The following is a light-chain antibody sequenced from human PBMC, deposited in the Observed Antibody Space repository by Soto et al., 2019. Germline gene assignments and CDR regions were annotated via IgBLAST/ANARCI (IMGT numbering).Light chain of an antibody. V-gene: IGLV2-14*03. J-gene: IGLJ1*01. CDR3: SSYTSSSTYL. Sequence: QSALTQPASVSGSPGQSITISCTGTSSDVGAYNSVSWYQQHPDKTPKLMIYEVSHRPSGVSDRFSGSKSDNTASLTISGLHTEDEADYYCSSYTSSSTYLFGTGTKLTVL. CDR2: EVS. CDR1: SSDVGAYNS.